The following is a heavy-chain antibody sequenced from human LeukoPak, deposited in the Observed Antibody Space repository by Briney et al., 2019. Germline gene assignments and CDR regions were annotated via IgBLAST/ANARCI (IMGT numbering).Heavy chain of an antibody. D-gene: IGHD1-26*01. CDR1: GFTFSTYD. CDR3: AKGGSYQTFDY. CDR2: ISGSGGST. Sequence: GGSLRLSCAGSGFTFSTYDMHWVRQAPGKGLEWVSAISGSGGSTYYADSVKGRLTISRDNSKNTLYLQMNSLRAEDTAVYYCAKGGSYQTFDYWGQGTLVTVSS. J-gene: IGHJ4*02. V-gene: IGHV3-23*01.